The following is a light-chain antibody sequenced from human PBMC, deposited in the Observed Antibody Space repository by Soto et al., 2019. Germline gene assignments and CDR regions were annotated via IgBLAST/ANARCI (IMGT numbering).Light chain of an antibody. Sequence: NFMLTQPHSVSESPGKTVTISCTRSSGSIASNYVQWYQQRPGSSPTTVIYEDNQRPSGVPDRFSGSIDSSSNSASLTISGLKTEDEAADYCQSYDSSNQAFGGGTKLTVL. V-gene: IGLV6-57*01. CDR3: QSYDSSNQA. CDR2: EDN. CDR1: SGSIASNY. J-gene: IGLJ2*01.